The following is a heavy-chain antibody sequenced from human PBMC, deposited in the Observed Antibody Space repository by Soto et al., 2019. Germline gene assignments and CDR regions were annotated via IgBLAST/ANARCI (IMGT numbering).Heavy chain of an antibody. V-gene: IGHV3-74*01. CDR3: VRDNNWYYDY. CDR1: GFIFSSHW. Sequence: GWSLRLSCAASGFIFSSHWMHWVRQAPGRGLVWVSHIGPDGSNMRDADSVQGRFTISRDNARNTLYLQMNSLRDEDTAVYYCVRDNNWYYDYWGQGILVTVYS. CDR2: IGPDGSNM. J-gene: IGHJ4*02. D-gene: IGHD1-1*01.